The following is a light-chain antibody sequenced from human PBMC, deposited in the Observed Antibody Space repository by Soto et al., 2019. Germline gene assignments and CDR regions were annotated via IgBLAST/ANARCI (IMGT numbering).Light chain of an antibody. J-gene: IGKJ3*01. Sequence: EIVLTQSPGTLSLSPGERATLSCRASQSVSSSYLAWYQQKPGQAPRLLIYGASSRATGIPDRFSGSGSGTGFTLTISRLEPEDFAVYYCQQYGSSLFTFGPGTKVDI. CDR3: QQYGSSLFT. CDR2: GAS. V-gene: IGKV3-20*01. CDR1: QSVSSSY.